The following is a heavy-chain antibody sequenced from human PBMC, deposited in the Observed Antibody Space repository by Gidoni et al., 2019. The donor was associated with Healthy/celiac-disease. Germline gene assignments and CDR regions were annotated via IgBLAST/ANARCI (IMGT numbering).Heavy chain of an antibody. J-gene: IGHJ4*02. CDR2: IWYDGSNK. CDR3: ARGGEPYCGGDCYSEIDY. D-gene: IGHD2-21*02. CDR1: GFTFSSYG. V-gene: IGHV3-33*01. Sequence: QVQLVESGGGVVQPGRSLRLSCAASGFTFSSYGMHWVRQAPGKGLEWVAVIWYDGSNKYYADSVKGRFTISRDNSKNTLYLQMNSLRAEDTAVYYCARGGEPYCGGDCYSEIDYWGQGTLVTVSS.